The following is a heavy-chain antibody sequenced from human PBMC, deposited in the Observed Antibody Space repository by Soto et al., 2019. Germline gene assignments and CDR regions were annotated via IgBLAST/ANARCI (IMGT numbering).Heavy chain of an antibody. Sequence: PSETLSLTCTVSGDSMSNYYWTWIRQSPGKGPECIGSIHYSGYTDYNSSLKSRVTLSVDTSKNPFSLRLRSVTAADTAVYYCARQIEYSSDRFYHDYWSQGTQVTVSS. CDR1: GDSMSNYY. V-gene: IGHV4-59*01. D-gene: IGHD3-22*01. CDR3: ARQIEYSSDRFYHDY. J-gene: IGHJ4*02. CDR2: IHYSGYT.